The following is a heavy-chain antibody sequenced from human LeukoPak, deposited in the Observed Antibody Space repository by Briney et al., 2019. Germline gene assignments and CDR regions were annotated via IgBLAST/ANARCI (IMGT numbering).Heavy chain of an antibody. J-gene: IGHJ5*02. CDR1: GYTFTGYY. V-gene: IGHV1-2*02. CDR3: ARAEWLVTCWFDP. Sequence: ASVKVSCKASGYTFTGYYMHWVRQAPGQGLEWMGWMNPNSGGTNYAQKFQGRVTMTRDTSISTAYMELSRLRSDDTAVYYCARAEWLVTCWFDPWGQGTLVTVSS. D-gene: IGHD6-19*01. CDR2: MNPNSGGT.